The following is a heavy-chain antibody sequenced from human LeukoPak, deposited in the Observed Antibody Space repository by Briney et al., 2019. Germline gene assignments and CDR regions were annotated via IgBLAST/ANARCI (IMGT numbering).Heavy chain of an antibody. CDR2: IFHSEST. Sequence: TPSETLSLTCTVSGGSINNYYWSWIRHPPGKGLEGIGYIFHSESTSYNPSLKSRVTISVDTSKNQFSLKLSSVTSADTAVYYCARDTMTAYYFDYWGQGTLVTVSS. CDR1: GGSINNYY. CDR3: ARDTMTAYYFDY. J-gene: IGHJ4*02. V-gene: IGHV4-59*13.